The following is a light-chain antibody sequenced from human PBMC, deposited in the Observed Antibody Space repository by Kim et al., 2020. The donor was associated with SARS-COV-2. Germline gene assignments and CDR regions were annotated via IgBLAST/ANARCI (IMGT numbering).Light chain of an antibody. Sequence: VSVSLGQTARITCGGNNIGSKNVLWYQQKPGQAPVLVIYRDSNRPSGIPERFSGSNSGNTATLTISRAQAGDEADYYCQVWDSSTVFGGGTQLTVL. CDR1: NIGSKN. V-gene: IGLV3-9*01. CDR3: QVWDSSTV. CDR2: RDS. J-gene: IGLJ2*01.